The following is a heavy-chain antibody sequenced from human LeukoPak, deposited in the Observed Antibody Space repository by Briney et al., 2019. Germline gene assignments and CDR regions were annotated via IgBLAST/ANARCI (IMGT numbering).Heavy chain of an antibody. Sequence: PSETLSLTCAVYGGSFSSYYWSWIRQPPGKGLEWIGEINHSGSTNYNPSLKSRVTISVDTSKNQFSLKLSSVTAADTAVYYCARVGTLGYCSGGSCYDYYYYGMDVWGQGTTVTVSS. CDR3: ARVGTLGYCSGGSCYDYYYYGMDV. J-gene: IGHJ6*02. V-gene: IGHV4-34*01. CDR1: GGSFSSYY. CDR2: INHSGST. D-gene: IGHD2-15*01.